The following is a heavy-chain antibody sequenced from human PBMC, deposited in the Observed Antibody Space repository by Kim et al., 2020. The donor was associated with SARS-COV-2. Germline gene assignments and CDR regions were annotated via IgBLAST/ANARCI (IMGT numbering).Heavy chain of an antibody. CDR3: ARFGGYNEMAYFDY. CDR2: IYYSGST. D-gene: IGHD5-12*01. Sequence: SETLSLTCTVSGGSISSYYWSWIRQPPGKGLEWIGYIYYSGSTNYNPSLKSRVTISVDTSKNQFSLKLSSVTAADTAVYYCARFGGYNEMAYFDYWGQGTLVTVSS. CDR1: GGSISSYY. J-gene: IGHJ4*02. V-gene: IGHV4-59*01.